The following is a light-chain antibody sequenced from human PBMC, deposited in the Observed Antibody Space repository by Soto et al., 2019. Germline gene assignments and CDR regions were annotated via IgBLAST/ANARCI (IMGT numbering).Light chain of an antibody. CDR1: QSVNSIY. Sequence: EIVLTQSPGTLSLSPGERATLSCRASQSVNSIYLAWYQQKAGQAPRLLIYGVSRRATGIPDRFSGSGSGTDFTLTISRLESEDFAVYYCQQYGSPLYTFGQGTKLEIK. J-gene: IGKJ2*01. CDR2: GVS. CDR3: QQYGSPLYT. V-gene: IGKV3-20*01.